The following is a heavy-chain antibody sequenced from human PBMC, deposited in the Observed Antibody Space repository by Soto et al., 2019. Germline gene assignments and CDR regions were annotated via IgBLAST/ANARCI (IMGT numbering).Heavy chain of an antibody. V-gene: IGHV3-48*03. Sequence: PGGSLRLSCAASGFTFSSYEMNWVRQAPGKGLEWVSYISSSGSTIYYADSVKGRFTISRDNAKDSLYLQMNSLRAEDTAVYYCARGNYYDSSGYYALDYWGQGTLVTVSS. D-gene: IGHD3-22*01. CDR3: ARGNYYDSSGYYALDY. J-gene: IGHJ4*02. CDR2: ISSSGSTI. CDR1: GFTFSSYE.